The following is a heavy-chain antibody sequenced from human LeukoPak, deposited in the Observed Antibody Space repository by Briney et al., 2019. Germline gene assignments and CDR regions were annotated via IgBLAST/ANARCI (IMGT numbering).Heavy chain of an antibody. V-gene: IGHV3-7*01. D-gene: IGHD4-17*01. J-gene: IGHJ3*01. CDR2: IKPDGSEK. CDR1: GFTFSSYW. Sequence: GGSLRLSCAASGFTFSSYWMSWVRQVPGKGLEWVANIKPDGSEKYCVGSVKGRFTIYRDNAKNSLYLQMDSLRAEDTALYYCARGDFDDYGDYVDAFEFWGQGTMVTVSS. CDR3: ARGDFDDYGDYVDAFEF.